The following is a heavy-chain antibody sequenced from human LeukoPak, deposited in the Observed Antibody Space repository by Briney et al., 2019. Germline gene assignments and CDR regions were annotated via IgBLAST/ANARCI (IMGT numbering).Heavy chain of an antibody. CDR3: ARDRFGEGVDS. D-gene: IGHD3-10*01. V-gene: IGHV1-3*01. CDR2: INAGNGNT. CDR1: GYTFTNYA. Sequence: VASVKVSCKASGYTFTNYAMHWVRQAPGQRLEWMGWINAGNGNTKYSQKFQGRVTITRDTSASTAYMELSSLRSGDTAVYYCARDRFGEGVDSWGQGTLVTVSS. J-gene: IGHJ4*02.